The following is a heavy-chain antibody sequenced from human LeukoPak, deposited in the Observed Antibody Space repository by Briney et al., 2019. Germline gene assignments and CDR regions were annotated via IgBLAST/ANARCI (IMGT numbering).Heavy chain of an antibody. Sequence: GASVTVSCKASGYTFTGYYMHWVRQAPGQGLEWMGWINPNSGGTNYAQKFQGRVTMTRDTSISTAYMELSRLRSDDTAVYYCARVPVGRVEVPAAMLDYWGQGTLVTVSS. CDR3: ARVPVGRVEVPAAMLDY. CDR2: INPNSGGT. D-gene: IGHD2-2*01. V-gene: IGHV1-2*02. J-gene: IGHJ4*02. CDR1: GYTFTGYY.